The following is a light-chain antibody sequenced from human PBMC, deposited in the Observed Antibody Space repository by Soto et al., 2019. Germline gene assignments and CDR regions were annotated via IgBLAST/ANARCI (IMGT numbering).Light chain of an antibody. Sequence: SYELNQPPSVSVAPGETARITCGRNNIGSDTVHWYQQKPGQAPVVVVYDDSERPSGTPERISGSNSGDTATLTIRRVEAGDEADYYCLVWDSIGDNYVFGSGTKVTVL. J-gene: IGLJ1*01. CDR3: LVWDSIGDNYV. V-gene: IGLV3-21*02. CDR1: NIGSDT. CDR2: DDS.